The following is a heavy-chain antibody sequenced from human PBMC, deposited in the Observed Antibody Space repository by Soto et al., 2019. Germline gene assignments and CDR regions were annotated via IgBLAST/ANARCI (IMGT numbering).Heavy chain of an antibody. CDR2: ISGSDGKT. D-gene: IGHD3-3*01. V-gene: IGHV3-23*01. CDR3: ARWSYLDY. J-gene: IGHJ4*02. CDR1: GFRFGSYA. Sequence: GGSLRLSCAASGFRFGSYALSWVRQAPGKGLEWVSTISGSDGKTFYADSVKGRFSISRATSQSTLYLQMNGLRADDTAMYYCARWSYLDYWGQGTRGTVSS.